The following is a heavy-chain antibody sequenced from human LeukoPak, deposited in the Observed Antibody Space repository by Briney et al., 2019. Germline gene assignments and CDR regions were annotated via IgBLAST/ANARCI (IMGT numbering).Heavy chain of an antibody. V-gene: IGHV4-59*01. CDR3: ARDVGATPGYFDY. CDR2: IYYSGNT. J-gene: IGHJ4*02. Sequence: SETLSLTCTVSGGSISSYYWNWIRQPPGKGLEWIAYIYYSGNTNYNPSLKSRVTISVDTSKDQFSLKLSSVTAADTAVYYCARDVGATPGYFDYWGQGTLVTVSS. D-gene: IGHD1-26*01. CDR1: GGSISSYY.